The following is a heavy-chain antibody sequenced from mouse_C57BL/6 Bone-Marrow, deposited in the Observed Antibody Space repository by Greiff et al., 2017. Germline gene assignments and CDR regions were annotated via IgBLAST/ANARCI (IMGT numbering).Heavy chain of an antibody. V-gene: IGHV1-19*01. Sequence: EVQLQQSGPVLVKPGASVKMSCKASGYTFTDYYMNWVKQSHGQSLEWIGVINPYTGGTSYNQKFKGKATLTVDKSSSTAYMELNSLTSEDSAVYYCARRGGKYAMDYWGKGTSVTVSS. J-gene: IGHJ4*01. CDR3: ARRGGKYAMDY. CDR2: INPYTGGT. CDR1: GYTFTDYY. D-gene: IGHD1-1*01.